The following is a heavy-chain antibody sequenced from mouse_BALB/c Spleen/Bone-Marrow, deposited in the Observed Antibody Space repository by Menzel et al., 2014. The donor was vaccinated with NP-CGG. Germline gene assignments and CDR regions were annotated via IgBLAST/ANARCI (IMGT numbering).Heavy chain of an antibody. CDR1: GYTFTSYW. V-gene: IGHV1S81*02. CDR3: ARINGYDY. CDR2: IDPGTGRT. Sequence: QVQLQQSGAELVKPGASVKLSCKASGYTFTSYWMHWVKKRPGQGLEWIGEIDPGTGRTDYNKKFKSRATLTVDKSSSTAYMHLSSLTSEDSAVYYCARINGYDYWGQGTPLTVSS. D-gene: IGHD2-2*01. J-gene: IGHJ2*01.